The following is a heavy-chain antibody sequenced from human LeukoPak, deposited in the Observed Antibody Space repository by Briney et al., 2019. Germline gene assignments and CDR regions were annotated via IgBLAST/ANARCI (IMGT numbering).Heavy chain of an antibody. D-gene: IGHD1-26*01. CDR2: IKSDGSRT. V-gene: IGHV3-74*01. J-gene: IGHJ4*02. CDR1: GFTFSTYW. Sequence: GGSLRLSCAASGFTFSTYWMHWVRQGPGKGLVWVSRIKSDGSRTSYADSVKGRFTISRDNAKNTLYLQMNSLRAEDTALYYCAKDGGATALYYVDYSGQGTLVTVS. CDR3: AKDGGATALYYVDY.